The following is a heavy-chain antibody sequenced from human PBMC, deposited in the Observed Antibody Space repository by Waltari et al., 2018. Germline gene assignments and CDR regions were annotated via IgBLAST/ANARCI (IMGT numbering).Heavy chain of an antibody. J-gene: IGHJ6*03. CDR3: ARARTTAPLGFYFIDV. Sequence: QVQLVQSGAEVRKPGASVKVSCKASGYNFRTYDINWVRQAPGQGLEWMGWMNPKSANKGSSQKFQGRRTMTTDTTMTTSYMELSSLTSEDTAIYYCARARTTAPLGFYFIDVWGKGTTVIVSS. CDR2: MNPKSANK. D-gene: IGHD4-17*01. CDR1: GYNFRTYD. V-gene: IGHV1-8*01.